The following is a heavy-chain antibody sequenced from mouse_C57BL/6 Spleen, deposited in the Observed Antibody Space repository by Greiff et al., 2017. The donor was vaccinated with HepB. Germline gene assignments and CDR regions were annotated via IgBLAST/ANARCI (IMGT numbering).Heavy chain of an antibody. CDR1: GYTFTSYW. CDR2: INPSNGGT. D-gene: IGHD1-1*01. J-gene: IGHJ4*01. CDR3: SITTVPLSGAMDY. Sequence: QVQLQQPGTELVKPGASVKLSCKASGYTFTSYWMHWVKQRPGQGLEWIGNINPSNGGTNYNEKFKSKATLTVDKSSSTAYMQLSSLTSEDSAVYDCSITTVPLSGAMDYWGQGTSVTVSS. V-gene: IGHV1-53*01.